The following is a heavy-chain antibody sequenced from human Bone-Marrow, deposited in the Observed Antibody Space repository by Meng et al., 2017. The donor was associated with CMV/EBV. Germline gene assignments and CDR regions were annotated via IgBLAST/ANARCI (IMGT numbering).Heavy chain of an antibody. D-gene: IGHD3-3*01. CDR2: IYPGDSDT. CDR1: EYRFSNYW. CDR3: ARQDRVDDFWSGYYTQTFGY. J-gene: IGHJ4*02. Sequence: KVSCKGSEYRFSNYWIAWVRQMPGRGLECMGIIYPGDSDTRYSPSFQGQVTISADKSINTAYLQWSSLKASDTAMYYCARQDRVDDFWSGYYTQTFGYWGQGTLVTVSS. V-gene: IGHV5-51*01.